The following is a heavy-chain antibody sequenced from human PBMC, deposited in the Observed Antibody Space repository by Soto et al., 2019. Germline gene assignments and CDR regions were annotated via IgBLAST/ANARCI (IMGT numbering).Heavy chain of an antibody. J-gene: IGHJ3*02. V-gene: IGHV3-30-3*01. CDR1: GFTFSSYA. CDR2: ISYDGSNK. Sequence: QVQLVESGGGVVQPGRSLRLSCAASGFTFSSYAMHWVRQAPGKGLEWVAVISYDGSNKYYADSVKGRFTISRDNSKNTLYLQMNSLRAEDTAVYYCARSDLRNAFAIWGQGTMVTVSS. CDR3: ARSDLRNAFAI.